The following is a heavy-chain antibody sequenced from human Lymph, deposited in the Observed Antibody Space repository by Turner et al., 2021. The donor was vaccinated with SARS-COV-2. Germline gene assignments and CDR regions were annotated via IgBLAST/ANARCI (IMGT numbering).Heavy chain of an antibody. Sequence: EVQLVESGGGFVQPGGSLRLSCAASGLFVSRNYMSWVRQAPGEGLEWVSVIYSGGSTFYADSVKGRFTISRDNSKNTLYLQMNSLRAEDTAVYYWARDFREGAFDIWGQGTMVTISS. V-gene: IGHV3-66*01. D-gene: IGHD3-10*01. CDR1: GLFVSRNY. CDR2: IYSGGST. CDR3: ARDFREGAFDI. J-gene: IGHJ3*02.